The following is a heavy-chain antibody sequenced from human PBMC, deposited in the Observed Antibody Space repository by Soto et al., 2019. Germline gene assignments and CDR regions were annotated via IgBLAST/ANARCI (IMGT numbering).Heavy chain of an antibody. J-gene: IGHJ5*02. D-gene: IGHD3-3*01. V-gene: IGHV4-59*01. CDR2: IYYSGST. CDR3: ARGYDFGDNWFDP. CDR1: GGSISSYY. Sequence: SETLSLTCTVSGGSISSYYWSWIRQPPGKGLEWIGYIYYSGSTNYNPSLKSRVTIPVDTSKNQFSLKLSSVTAADTAVYYCARGYDFGDNWFDPWGQGTLVTVSS.